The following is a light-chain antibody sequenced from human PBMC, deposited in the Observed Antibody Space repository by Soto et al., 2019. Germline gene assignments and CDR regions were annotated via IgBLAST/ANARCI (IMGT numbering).Light chain of an antibody. CDR1: QGVGNS. V-gene: IGKV1-17*01. J-gene: IGKJ1*01. CDR2: EIS. CDR3: QHYNSYSEA. Sequence: DIQMTQSPSSLSASAGDRVTITCRASQGVGNSLDWYQQKPGKAPKRLIYEISSLQTGVPSRFSGTGSGTEFTLTISGLQPEDFATYYCQHYNSYSEAFGQGTKVELK.